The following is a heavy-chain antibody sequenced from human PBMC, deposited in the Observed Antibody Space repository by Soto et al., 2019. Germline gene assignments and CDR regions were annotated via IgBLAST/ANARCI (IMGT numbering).Heavy chain of an antibody. CDR2: INPNSGGT. V-gene: IGHV1-2*02. CDR3: ARDMRTYYYDSSGYWFDP. J-gene: IGHJ5*02. CDR1: GYTFTGYY. Sequence: ASVKVSCKASGYTFTGYYMHWVRQAPGQGLEWMGWINPNSGGTNYAQKFQGRVTMTRDTSISTAYTELSRLRSDDTAVYYCARDMRTYYYDSSGYWFDPWGQGTLVTVSS. D-gene: IGHD3-22*01.